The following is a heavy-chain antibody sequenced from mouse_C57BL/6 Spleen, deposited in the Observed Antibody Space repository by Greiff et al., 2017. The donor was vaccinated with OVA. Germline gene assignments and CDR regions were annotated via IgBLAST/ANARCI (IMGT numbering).Heavy chain of an antibody. CDR3: ARRRTYAMDY. CDR2: IYPGDGDT. Sequence: QVQLQHSGPELVKPGASVKISCKASGYAFSSSWMNWVKQRPGKGLEWIGRIYPGDGDTNYNGKFKGKATLTADKSSSTAYMQLSSLTSEDSAVYFCARRRTYAMDYWGQGTSVTVSS. J-gene: IGHJ4*01. CDR1: GYAFSSSW. V-gene: IGHV1-82*01.